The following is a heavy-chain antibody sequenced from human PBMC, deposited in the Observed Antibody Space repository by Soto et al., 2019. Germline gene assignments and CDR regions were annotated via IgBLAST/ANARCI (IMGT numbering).Heavy chain of an antibody. CDR3: ARFRGSYGMDV. J-gene: IGHJ6*02. CDR1: GGTFSSYT. Sequence: QVQLVQSGAEVKKPGSSVKVSCKSSGGTFSSYTISWVRQAPGQGLEWMGRIIPILGIANYAQKFQGRVTITADKSTSTAYMELSSLRSEDTAVYYCARFRGSYGMDVWGQGTTVTVSS. V-gene: IGHV1-69*02. D-gene: IGHD3-10*01. CDR2: IIPILGIA.